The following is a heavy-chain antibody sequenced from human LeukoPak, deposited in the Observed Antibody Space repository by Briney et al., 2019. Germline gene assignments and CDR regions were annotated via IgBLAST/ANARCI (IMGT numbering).Heavy chain of an antibody. CDR1: GGSISSYY. D-gene: IGHD1-1*01. J-gene: IGHJ5*02. CDR2: IYTSGST. Sequence: SETLSLTCTVSGGSISSYYWSWIRQPPGKGLEWIGYIYTSGSTNHNPSLKSRVTISVDTSKNQFSLKLSSVTAADTAVYYCARKSTGPSWFDPWGQGTLVTVSS. CDR3: ARKSTGPSWFDP. V-gene: IGHV4-4*09.